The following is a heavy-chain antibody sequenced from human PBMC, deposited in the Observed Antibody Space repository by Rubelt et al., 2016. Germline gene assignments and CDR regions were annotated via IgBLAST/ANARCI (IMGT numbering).Heavy chain of an antibody. CDR2: INPSGGST. V-gene: IGHV1-46*01. J-gene: IGHJ5*02. CDR1: GYTFTGYY. Sequence: QVQLVQSGAEVKKPGASVKVSCKASGYTFTGYYMHWVRQAPGQGLEWMGIINPSGGSTSYAEKCLGRVTMTRDTSTSTVYMELSSLRSEDTAVYYCARSPRYDFEDNWFDPWGQGTLATVSS. CDR3: ARSPRYDFEDNWFDP. D-gene: IGHD3-3*01.